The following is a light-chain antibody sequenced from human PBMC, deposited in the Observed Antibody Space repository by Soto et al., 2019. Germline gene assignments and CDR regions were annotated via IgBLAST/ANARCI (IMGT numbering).Light chain of an antibody. Sequence: QSALTQPASVSGSPGQSITISCTGTSSDVGSYNLVSWYQQHPGKAPKLMIYEGSKRPSGVSNRFSGSKSGDTASLTISGPQAEDEADYYCCSYAGSSTFYVFGTGTKVT. J-gene: IGLJ1*01. CDR2: EGS. CDR3: CSYAGSSTFYV. V-gene: IGLV2-23*01. CDR1: SSDVGSYNL.